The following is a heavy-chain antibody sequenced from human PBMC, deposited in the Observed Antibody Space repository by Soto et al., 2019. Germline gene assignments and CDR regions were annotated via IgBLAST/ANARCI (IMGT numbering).Heavy chain of an antibody. CDR3: VKGQWLHYYGMDV. Sequence: GSLRLSCSASGFTFSSYPLHWVRQAPGKGLKYISTISTYGDSTYYADSVKGRFTISRDNSKNTLYLQMSSLGAEDTAVYYCVKGQWLHYYGMDVWGQGTTVTVSS. CDR2: ISTYGDST. CDR1: GFTFSSYP. D-gene: IGHD6-19*01. V-gene: IGHV3-64D*08. J-gene: IGHJ6*02.